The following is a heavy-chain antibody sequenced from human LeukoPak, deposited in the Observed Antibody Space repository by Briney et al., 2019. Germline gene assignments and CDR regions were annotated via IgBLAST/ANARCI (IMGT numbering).Heavy chain of an antibody. D-gene: IGHD3-3*01. CDR1: GFTFSGSA. CDR2: VRSKANSYAT. V-gene: IGHV3-73*01. J-gene: IGHJ5*02. Sequence: GGSLRLSCSASGFTFSGSAMHWVRQASGKGREGVGRVRSKANSYATEYAASVKGRFTISRDDSKNTAYLQMNSLKTEDTAVYYCTRPGGSGYPNWFDPWGQGTLVTVSS. CDR3: TRPGGSGYPNWFDP.